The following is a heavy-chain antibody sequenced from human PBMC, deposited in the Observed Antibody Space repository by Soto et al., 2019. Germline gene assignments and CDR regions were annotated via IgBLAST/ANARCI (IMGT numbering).Heavy chain of an antibody. J-gene: IGHJ4*02. CDR1: GFDVTTNC. CDR2: VCTGGAT. CDR3: VRDKRTISGSFPGY. V-gene: IGHV3-53*01. Sequence: PGGSLRLSCVASGFDVTTNCMSWVRQAPGKGLGCVSIVCTGGATHYSASVKGRFTISRDRSKNTVHPQMNNVRAEDTAVYYGVRDKRTISGSFPGYWGQGTPVTVSS. D-gene: IGHD1-1*01.